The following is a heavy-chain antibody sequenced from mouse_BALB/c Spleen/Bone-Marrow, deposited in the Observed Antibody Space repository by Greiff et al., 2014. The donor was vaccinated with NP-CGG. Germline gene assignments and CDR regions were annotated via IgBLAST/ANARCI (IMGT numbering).Heavy chain of an antibody. V-gene: IGHV5-6*01. D-gene: IGHD2-10*01. CDR3: ARGGGAYYGNYWFAY. CDR1: GFTFSSYG. J-gene: IGHJ3*01. CDR2: ISSGGSYT. Sequence: EVHLVESGGDLVKPGGSLKLSCAASGFTFSSYGMSWVRQTPDKRLEWVATISSGGSYTYYPDSVKGRFTISRDNAKNTPYLQMSSLKSEDTAMYYCARGGGAYYGNYWFAYWGQGTLVTVSA.